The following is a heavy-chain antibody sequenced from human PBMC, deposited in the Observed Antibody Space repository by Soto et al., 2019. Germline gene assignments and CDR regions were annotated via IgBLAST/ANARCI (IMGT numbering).Heavy chain of an antibody. Sequence: PGGSLRLSCAASGFTFSHNWMSWVRQAPGKGLEWVANIKQDGSEKYYVDSVKGRFTVSRDNAKNSLYLQMNSLRAEDTAVYYCARAIAAAGLDSWGQGTLVTVPS. CDR2: IKQDGSEK. D-gene: IGHD6-13*01. CDR3: ARAIAAAGLDS. V-gene: IGHV3-7*03. J-gene: IGHJ4*02. CDR1: GFTFSHNW.